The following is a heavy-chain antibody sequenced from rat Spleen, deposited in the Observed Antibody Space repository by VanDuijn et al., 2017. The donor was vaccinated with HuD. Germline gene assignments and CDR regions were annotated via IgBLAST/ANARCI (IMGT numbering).Heavy chain of an antibody. D-gene: IGHD1-1*01. V-gene: IGHV5-20*01. CDR1: GFTFNNYD. CDR2: ISYDGSST. Sequence: EVQLVESGGGLVQPGRSMKLSCAASGFTFNNYDMAWVRQASTKGLEWVASISYDGSSTYYPDSVKGRFTISRDNAKSSLYLQMNSLKSEDKATYYCAREDYYNGNWYFDFWGPGTMVTVSS. CDR3: AREDYYNGNWYFDF. J-gene: IGHJ1*01.